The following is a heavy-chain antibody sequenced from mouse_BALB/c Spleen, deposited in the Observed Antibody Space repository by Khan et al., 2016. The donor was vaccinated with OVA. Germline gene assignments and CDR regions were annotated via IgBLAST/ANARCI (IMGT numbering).Heavy chain of an antibody. D-gene: IGHD2-14*01. J-gene: IGHJ3*01. CDR1: GFTFSDYY. Sequence: EVELVESGGGLVKPGGSLKLSCAASGFTFSDYYMYWVRQTPEKRLEWVATISDGGSYTYFPDSVEGRFTISRDNAKNNLYLQLISLKSEDTAMYYCTRGGYGAFSDWGQGTLVTVAA. CDR2: ISDGGSYT. CDR3: TRGGYGAFSD. V-gene: IGHV5-4*02.